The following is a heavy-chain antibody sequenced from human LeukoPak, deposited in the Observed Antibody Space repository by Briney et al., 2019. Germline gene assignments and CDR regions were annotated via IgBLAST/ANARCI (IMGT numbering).Heavy chain of an antibody. V-gene: IGHV3-53*01. CDR1: GFTVSSNY. D-gene: IGHD3-10*01. CDR3: ARGSSGSGSFDY. J-gene: IGHJ4*02. Sequence: PGGSLRLSCAASGFTVSSNYMSWVRQAPGKGLEWVSVIYSGGSTYYADPVKGRFTISRDNSRNTLYLQMNSLRAEDTAVYYCARGSSGSGSFDYWGQGTLVTVSS. CDR2: IYSGGST.